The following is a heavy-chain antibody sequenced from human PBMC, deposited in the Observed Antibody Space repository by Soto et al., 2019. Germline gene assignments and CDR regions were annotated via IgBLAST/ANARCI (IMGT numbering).Heavy chain of an antibody. Sequence: PSQTLSLTCAISGDYVSSNSAAWNWIRQSPSRGLEWLGRTYYRSKWYYDYAESVKSRIIISVDTSKNQFSLQLNSVTPEDAAVYYCANGPGYSLDYWGQGIQVTVSS. D-gene: IGHD5-12*01. CDR3: ANGPGYSLDY. CDR1: GDYVSSNSAA. CDR2: TYYRSKWYY. J-gene: IGHJ4*02. V-gene: IGHV6-1*01.